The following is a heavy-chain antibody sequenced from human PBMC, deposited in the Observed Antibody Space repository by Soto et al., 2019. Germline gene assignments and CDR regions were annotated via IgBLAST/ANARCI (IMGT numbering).Heavy chain of an antibody. Sequence: PGESLKISCKGSVYSFTSYWISWVRQMPGKGLEWMGRIDPSDSYTNYSPSFQGHVTISADKSISTAYLQWSSLKASDTAMYYCARLNKSIVVVPAAIESSYYYYYGMDVWGQGTTVTVS. V-gene: IGHV5-10-1*01. CDR2: IDPSDSYT. D-gene: IGHD2-2*02. CDR3: ARLNKSIVVVPAAIESSYYYYYGMDV. CDR1: VYSFTSYW. J-gene: IGHJ6*02.